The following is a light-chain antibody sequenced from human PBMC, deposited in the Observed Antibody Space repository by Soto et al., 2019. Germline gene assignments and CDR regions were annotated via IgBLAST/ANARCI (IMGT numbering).Light chain of an antibody. J-gene: IGKJ4*01. Sequence: IQLTQSPSSLSASVGDRVTITCRASQGISSYLAWYQQKPGKAPKLLIYAASTLQSVVPSRFSGSGSWTDFTLTIISLQPEEFGTYYCNHRKIYSIPFGGGTKVEIK. CDR1: QGISSY. V-gene: IGKV1-9*01. CDR2: AAS. CDR3: NHRKIYSIP.